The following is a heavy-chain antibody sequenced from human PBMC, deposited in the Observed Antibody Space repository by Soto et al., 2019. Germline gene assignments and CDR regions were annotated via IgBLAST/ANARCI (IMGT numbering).Heavy chain of an antibody. CDR2: ISGRGGST. D-gene: IGHD1-1*01. CDR3: AKGEDWNYFDF. V-gene: IGHV3-23*01. Sequence: EVQLLESGGGLVQPGGSLRLSCAASGFTFSSYAMSWVRQAPGKGLEWVSAISGRGGSTYYADSVKGRFTLSRDSSNNTLYLQMNSLRAEDTAVYYCAKGEDWNYFDFWGQGTMVTVSS. CDR1: GFTFSSYA. J-gene: IGHJ4*02.